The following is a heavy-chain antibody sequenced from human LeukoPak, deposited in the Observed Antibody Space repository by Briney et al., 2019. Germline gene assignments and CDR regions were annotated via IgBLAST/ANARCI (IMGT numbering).Heavy chain of an antibody. Sequence: SETLSLTCAVSGGSISSSGSFWGWLRQPPGKGLEWIGSIHYSGSTYYNASLKSRVTISVDTSKTQFSLNLSSVTAADTAVYYCARHMPYIEYTSSFDSWGQGTLVTVSS. D-gene: IGHD6-6*01. CDR1: GGSISSSGSF. CDR3: ARHMPYIEYTSSFDS. J-gene: IGHJ4*02. CDR2: IHYSGST. V-gene: IGHV4-39*01.